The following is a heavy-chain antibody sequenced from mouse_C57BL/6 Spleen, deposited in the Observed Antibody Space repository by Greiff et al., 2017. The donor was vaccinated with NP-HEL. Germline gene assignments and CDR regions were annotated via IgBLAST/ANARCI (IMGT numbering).Heavy chain of an antibody. J-gene: IGHJ2*01. CDR1: GFSITSGYY. D-gene: IGHD2-3*01. CDR2: ISYDGSN. Sequence: EVKLMESGPGLVKPSQSLSLTCSVTGFSITSGYYWNWIRQFPGNKLEWMGYISYDGSNNYNPSLKNRISITRDTSKNQFFLKLNSVTTEDTATYYCARWLLPYYWGQGTTLTVSS. V-gene: IGHV3-6*01. CDR3: ARWLLPYY.